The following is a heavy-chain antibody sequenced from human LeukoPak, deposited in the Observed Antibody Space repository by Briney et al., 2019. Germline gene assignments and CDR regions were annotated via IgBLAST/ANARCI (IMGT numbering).Heavy chain of an antibody. CDR3: TRVHGSGSFSVY. D-gene: IGHD3-10*01. CDR2: IRSKAYGGTT. V-gene: IGHV3-49*04. CDR1: VFTLGDYA. Sequence: GSLRLSCTSSVFTLGDYALSCVPQAPGGGGEWGGFIRSKAYGGTTEYAASVKGRLTIARDDSKCIAYLQMNSLKTEDTAVYYCTRVHGSGSFSVYWGQGTLVTVSS. J-gene: IGHJ4*02.